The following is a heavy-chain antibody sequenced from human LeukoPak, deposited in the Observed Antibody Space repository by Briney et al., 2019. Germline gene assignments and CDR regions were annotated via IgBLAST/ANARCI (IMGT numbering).Heavy chain of an antibody. V-gene: IGHV3-48*01. D-gene: IGHD2-2*01. CDR2: ISSSSSTI. J-gene: IGHJ4*02. CDR1: GFTFSSYS. CDR3: ARDLVVSAGN. Sequence: GGSLRLSCAASGFTFSSYSMNWVRQAPGKGLEWVSYISSSSSTIYYADSVKGRFTISRDNAKNSLYLQMNSLRAEDTAVYYCARDLVVSAGNWGQGTLVTVSS.